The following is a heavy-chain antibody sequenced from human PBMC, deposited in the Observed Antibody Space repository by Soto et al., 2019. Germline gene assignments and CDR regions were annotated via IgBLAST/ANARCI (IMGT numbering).Heavy chain of an antibody. J-gene: IGHJ4*02. CDR3: ARGGVDYYDSSGYYFSPYYFDY. D-gene: IGHD3-22*01. CDR1: GGSISSGGYS. CDR2: IYHSGST. Sequence: SETLSLTCAVSGGSISSGGYSWSWIRLPPGKGLEWIGYIYHSGSTYYNPSLKSRVTISVDRSKNQFSLKLSSVTAADTAVYYCARGGVDYYDSSGYYFSPYYFDYWGQGTLVTV. V-gene: IGHV4-30-2*01.